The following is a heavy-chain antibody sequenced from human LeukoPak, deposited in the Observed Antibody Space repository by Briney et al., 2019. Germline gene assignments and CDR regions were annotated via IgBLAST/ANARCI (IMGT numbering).Heavy chain of an antibody. V-gene: IGHV1-46*01. CDR1: GGTFISYA. Sequence: ASVKVSCKASGGTFISYAISWVRQAPGQGLEWMGIINPSGGSTSYAQKFQGRVTMTRDTSTSTVYMELSSLRSEDTAVYYCARDLVVGGGDTAYWGQGTLVTVSS. CDR3: ARDLVVGGGDTAY. J-gene: IGHJ4*02. CDR2: INPSGGST. D-gene: IGHD5-18*01.